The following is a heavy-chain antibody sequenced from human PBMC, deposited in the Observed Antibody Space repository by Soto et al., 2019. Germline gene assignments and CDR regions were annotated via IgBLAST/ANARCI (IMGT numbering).Heavy chain of an antibody. Sequence: SETLSLTCTVSGGSISSSYWSWIRQPPGKGLEWLAYIYDDGSANYNPSLKSRATISLDMSKNQFSLKLTSVTAADTAVYYCARDKYCSGGSCRKNWFDPWGQGTLVTVSS. D-gene: IGHD2-15*01. CDR2: IYDDGSA. V-gene: IGHV4-59*01. CDR3: ARDKYCSGGSCRKNWFDP. CDR1: GGSISSSY. J-gene: IGHJ5*02.